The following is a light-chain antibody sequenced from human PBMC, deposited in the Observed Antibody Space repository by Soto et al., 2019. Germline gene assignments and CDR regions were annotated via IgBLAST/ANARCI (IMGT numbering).Light chain of an antibody. Sequence: QSALTQPASVSGSPGRSITISCTGTSSDVGVYNYVSWYQQHPGKAPKLMIYDVSNRPSGVSSRFSGSKSGNTASLTISWLQAEDEADYYCSSYTSSSTLVFGGGTKLTVL. CDR1: SSDVGVYNY. J-gene: IGLJ3*02. CDR3: SSYTSSSTLV. V-gene: IGLV2-14*01. CDR2: DVS.